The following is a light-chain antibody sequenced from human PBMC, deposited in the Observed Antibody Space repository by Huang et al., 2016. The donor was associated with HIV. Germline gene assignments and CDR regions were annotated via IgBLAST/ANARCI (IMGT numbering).Light chain of an antibody. CDR3: QQYFSTPT. Sequence: IVMTQSPESLSVSLGERATINYKSSQSVLYKSDKRNYVAWYQEKPGQYPKVLIYWASTRQSGVPDRCRGSGSGTNFTLTIDSFQAEDVALYYCQQYFSTPTFGLGTKLEI. V-gene: IGKV4-1*01. J-gene: IGKJ2*01. CDR1: QSVLYKSDKRNY. CDR2: WAS.